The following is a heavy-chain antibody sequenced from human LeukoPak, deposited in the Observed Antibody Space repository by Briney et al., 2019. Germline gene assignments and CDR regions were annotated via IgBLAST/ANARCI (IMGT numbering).Heavy chain of an antibody. D-gene: IGHD2-15*01. V-gene: IGHV1-46*01. Sequence: ASVKVSCKASGYTFTSYQIYWVRQAPGQGLEWMGIINPSRGSTNYAQRFQGRVTMTRDMSTSTVYMELSSLRSEDTAIYYCAKDHCSGGSCYSVQLWLVGDYWGQGTLVTVSS. CDR2: INPSRGST. J-gene: IGHJ4*02. CDR1: GYTFTSYQ. CDR3: AKDHCSGGSCYSVQLWLVGDY.